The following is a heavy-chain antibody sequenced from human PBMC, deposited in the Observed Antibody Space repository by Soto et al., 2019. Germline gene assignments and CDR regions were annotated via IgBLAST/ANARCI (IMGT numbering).Heavy chain of an antibody. CDR1: GFSVSNNH. J-gene: IGHJ4*02. CDR2: IHGGGST. V-gene: IGHV3-53*01. CDR3: AGRLTTGASVDY. Sequence: VQLVESGGGLIQPGGSLRLSCAASGFSVSNNHMTWVRQAAGKGLEWVSLIHGGGSTYYADSVKGRFTISRDNSKNTRYLKRESLGAEAPAIYYCAGRLTTGASVDYWGQGTRVTVSS. D-gene: IGHD3-16*01.